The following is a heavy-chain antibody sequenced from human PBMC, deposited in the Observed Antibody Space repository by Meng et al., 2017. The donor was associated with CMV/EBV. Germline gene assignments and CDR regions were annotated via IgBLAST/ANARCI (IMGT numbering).Heavy chain of an antibody. D-gene: IGHD3-22*01. V-gene: IGHV4-39*02. CDR2: IYYSGST. Sequence: GSLRLSCTVSGGSISSSSYYWGWIRQPPGKGLEWIGSIYYSGSTYYNPSLKSRVTISVDTSKNQFSLKLSSVTAEDTAVYYCAKDKWNYYYDNPEYTSIYFDSWGQGTLVTVSS. CDR3: AKDKWNYYYDNPEYTSIYFDS. CDR1: GGSISSSSYY. J-gene: IGHJ4*02.